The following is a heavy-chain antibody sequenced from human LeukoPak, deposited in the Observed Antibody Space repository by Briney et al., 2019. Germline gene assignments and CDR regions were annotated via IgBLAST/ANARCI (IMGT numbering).Heavy chain of an antibody. V-gene: IGHV3-74*03. D-gene: IGHD3-22*01. CDR1: GFTFSSYW. CDR3: ARRSFQIGDPAYDSSVDLPRYWYFDL. Sequence: GGSLRLSCAGSGFTFSSYWMSWVRQAPGKGLVWVSRISTDGSSTTYADSVKGRFTISRDNAKNTLYLQMNSLRAEDTAVYYCARRSFQIGDPAYDSSVDLPRYWYFDLWGRGTLVTVSS. J-gene: IGHJ2*01. CDR2: ISTDGSST.